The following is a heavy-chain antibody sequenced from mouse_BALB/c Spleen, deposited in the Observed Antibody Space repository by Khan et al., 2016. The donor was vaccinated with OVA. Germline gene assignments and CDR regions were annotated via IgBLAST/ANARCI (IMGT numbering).Heavy chain of an antibody. CDR3: TREGPDDGNYGAWFAY. Sequence: QVQLQQSGAELARPGASVKMSCKSSGYTFTSYTMHWVKQRPGQGLEWIGYINPSNDYTNYNQKFKDKATLTADKSSSTAYMQLSSLTSEDSAFYYCTREGPDDGNYGAWFAYWGQGTLVTVSA. V-gene: IGHV1-4*01. D-gene: IGHD2-1*01. J-gene: IGHJ3*01. CDR2: INPSNDYT. CDR1: GYTFTSYT.